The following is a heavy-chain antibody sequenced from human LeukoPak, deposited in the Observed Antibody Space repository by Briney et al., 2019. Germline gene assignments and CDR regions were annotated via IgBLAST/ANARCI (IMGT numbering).Heavy chain of an antibody. D-gene: IGHD3-9*01. CDR3: ARRPYDILTGYYFDY. CDR1: GGTFSSYA. J-gene: IGHJ4*02. CDR2: IIPIFGTA. V-gene: IGHV1-69*01. Sequence: ASVKVSCKASGGTFSSYAISWVRQAPGQGLEWMGGIIPIFGTANYAQKFQGRVTITADESTSTANMELSSLRSEDTAVYYCARRPYDILTGYYFDYWGQGTLVTVSS.